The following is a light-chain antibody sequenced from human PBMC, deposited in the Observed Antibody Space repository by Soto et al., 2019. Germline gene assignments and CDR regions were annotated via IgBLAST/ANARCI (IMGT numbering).Light chain of an antibody. Sequence: PGERAKIYCRASQSVTSRFFAWYQHKPGQAPRLLIYDATNRVAGVPARFSGSKSGADFTLTISPLQPEEFAVYYGQQRSDWQYTVGQGTKVDLK. CDR1: QSVTSRF. CDR3: QQRSDWQYT. CDR2: DAT. V-gene: IGKV3D-20*02. J-gene: IGKJ2*01.